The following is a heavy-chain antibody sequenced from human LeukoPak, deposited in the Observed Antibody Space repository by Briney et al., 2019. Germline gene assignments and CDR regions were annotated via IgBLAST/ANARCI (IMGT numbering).Heavy chain of an antibody. CDR2: ISSSGSSI. D-gene: IGHD3-22*01. CDR1: GFTFSSYE. V-gene: IGHV3-48*03. CDR3: ATNGDYYDSSGYFDAFDI. Sequence: GGSLRLSCAASGFTFSSYEMNWVRQAPGKWLEWVSYISSSGSSIYYADSVKGRLTISRDNAKNSLYLRMNSLGAEDTAVYYCATNGDYYDSSGYFDAFDIWGQGTMVTVSS. J-gene: IGHJ3*02.